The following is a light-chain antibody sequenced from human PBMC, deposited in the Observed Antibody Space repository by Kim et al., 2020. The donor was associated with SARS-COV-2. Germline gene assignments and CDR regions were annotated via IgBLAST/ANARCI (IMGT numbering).Light chain of an antibody. J-gene: IGLJ2*01. CDR2: DTS. V-gene: IGLV7-46*01. Sequence: QAVVTQEPSLTVSPGGTVTLTCGSSTGAVTSGHFPYWFQQKPGQAPTTLIYDTSSRHSWTPARFSGSLLGGKAALTLSGAQPDDEADYYCLLSYTGARVFGGGTQLTVL. CDR3: LLSYTGARV. CDR1: TGAVTSGHF.